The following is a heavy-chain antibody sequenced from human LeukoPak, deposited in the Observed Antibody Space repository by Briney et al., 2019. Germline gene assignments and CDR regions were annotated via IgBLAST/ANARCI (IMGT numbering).Heavy chain of an antibody. Sequence: GGSLRLSCAASGFTFSSYSMHWVRQAPGEGLEWVALTSYDGSNKYYADSVKGRFTISRDNSKNTLYLQMNSLRAEDTAVYYCTRRTSVVPFDYWGQGTLVTVSS. CDR2: TSYDGSNK. D-gene: IGHD2-2*01. V-gene: IGHV3-30-3*01. J-gene: IGHJ4*02. CDR3: TRRTSVVPFDY. CDR1: GFTFSSYS.